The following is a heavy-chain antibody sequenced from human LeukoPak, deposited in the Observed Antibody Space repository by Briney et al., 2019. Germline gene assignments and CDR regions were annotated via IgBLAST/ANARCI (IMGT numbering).Heavy chain of an antibody. CDR1: GFTFSTYE. CDR3: ARAKGIS. J-gene: IGHJ4*02. V-gene: IGHV3-48*03. D-gene: IGHD3-10*01. Sequence: PGGSLRLSCAASGFTFSTYEMKWVRQAPGKGLEWISYISDSGLSKIYYAASVKGRFTIARDNAKNSLYLQMDSLRGEDTGTYYCARAKGISWGQGTLVIVSS. CDR2: ISDSGLSKI.